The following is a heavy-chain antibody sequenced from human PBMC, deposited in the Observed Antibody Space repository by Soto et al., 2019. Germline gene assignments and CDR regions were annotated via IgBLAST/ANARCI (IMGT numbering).Heavy chain of an antibody. CDR2: INYSGRT. Sequence: QVQLQESGPGLVKPSETLSLTCTVSDGSISSYYWSWIRQPPGKGLEWIGNINYSGRTNYNPSLKSRFTISINTPKNQFSLKLSSVTAADTAVYYCARYIDLWGHGTLVTVSS. J-gene: IGHJ2*01. CDR3: ARYIDL. V-gene: IGHV4-59*01. D-gene: IGHD2-15*01. CDR1: DGSISSYY.